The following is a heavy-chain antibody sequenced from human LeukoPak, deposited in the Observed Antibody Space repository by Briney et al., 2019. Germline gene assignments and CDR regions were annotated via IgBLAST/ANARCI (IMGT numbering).Heavy chain of an antibody. CDR2: FDPEDGET. V-gene: IGHV1-24*01. CDR1: GGTFSSYA. CDR3: ATPPYYYGSGSYYDY. J-gene: IGHJ4*02. Sequence: ASVKVSCKASGGTFSSYAISWVRQAPGQGLEWMGGFDPEDGETIYAQKFQGRVTMTEDTSTDTAYMELSSLRSEDTAVYYCATPPYYYGSGSYYDYWGQGTLVTVSS. D-gene: IGHD3-10*01.